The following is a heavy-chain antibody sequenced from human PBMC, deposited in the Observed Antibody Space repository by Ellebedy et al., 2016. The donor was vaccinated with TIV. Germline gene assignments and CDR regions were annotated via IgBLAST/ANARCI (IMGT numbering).Heavy chain of an antibody. CDR1: GFTFNSYW. CDR3: TTPYYYGSGSYSL. CDR2: KSQDGSEK. D-gene: IGHD3-10*01. J-gene: IGHJ4*02. Sequence: GESLKISCAGSGFTFNSYWMTWVRQAPGKGLEWVANKSQDGSEKYYLDSVKGRFTISRDNAQNSLYLQMNSLRAEDTAVYYCTTPYYYGSGSYSLWGQGALVTVSS. V-gene: IGHV3-7*03.